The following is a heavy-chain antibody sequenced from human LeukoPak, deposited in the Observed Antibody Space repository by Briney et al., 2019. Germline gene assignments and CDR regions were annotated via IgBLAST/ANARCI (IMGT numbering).Heavy chain of an antibody. CDR1: GFTFGSYW. CDR2: INTDGGDT. CDR3: ARDEKIVGASGQDY. Sequence: GGSLRLSCAASGFTFGSYWMHWVRQAPGKGLVWVSRINTDGGDTVYADSVKGRFTISRDNAKNTLFLQMNSLRAEDTAVYYCARDEKIVGASGQDYWGQGTLVTVSS. D-gene: IGHD1-26*01. J-gene: IGHJ4*02. V-gene: IGHV3-74*01.